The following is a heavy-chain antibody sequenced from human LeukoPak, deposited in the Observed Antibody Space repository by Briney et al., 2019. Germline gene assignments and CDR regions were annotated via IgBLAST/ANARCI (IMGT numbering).Heavy chain of an antibody. CDR2: ISGSDGST. CDR1: GFTGNSYA. D-gene: IGHD3-9*01. V-gene: IGHV3-23*01. Sequence: GGSLRLSCDASGFTGNSYAVNWVRQAPGKGLEWVSAISGSDGSTYYADSVKGRFTISRDNSKNTLYLQMNSLRAEDTAVYYCAKGDYDILTGYYLSFDYWGQGTLVTVSS. J-gene: IGHJ4*02. CDR3: AKGDYDILTGYYLSFDY.